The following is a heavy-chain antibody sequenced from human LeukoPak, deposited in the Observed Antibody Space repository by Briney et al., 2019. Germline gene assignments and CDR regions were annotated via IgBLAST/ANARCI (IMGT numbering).Heavy chain of an antibody. V-gene: IGHV3-48*04. CDR2: ISSSGSTI. CDR1: GFTFSSYW. Sequence: GGSLRLSCAASGFTFSSYWMSWVRQAPGKGLEWVSYISSSGSTIYYADSVKGRFTISRDNAKNSLYLQMNSLRAEDTAVYYCASLYYNYVWGSYPPGWGQGTLVTVSS. J-gene: IGHJ4*02. D-gene: IGHD3-16*02. CDR3: ASLYYNYVWGSYPPG.